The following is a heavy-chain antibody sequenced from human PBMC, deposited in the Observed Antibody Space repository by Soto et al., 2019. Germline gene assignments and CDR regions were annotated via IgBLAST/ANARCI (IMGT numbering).Heavy chain of an antibody. CDR1: GFSFSTYD. V-gene: IGHV3-48*02. Sequence: EVQFVESGGGLVQPGGSLRLSCAASGFSFSTYDMNWVRQAPGKGLEWVSYISSGGQTIKSTDSVKGRFTISRDNAKKSLYLPMSRLRDENTGVYYCARDPEGGYSGMGVWGEGNRVTVSP. D-gene: IGHD1-26*01. J-gene: IGHJ6*04. CDR2: ISSGGQTI. CDR3: ARDPEGGYSGMGV.